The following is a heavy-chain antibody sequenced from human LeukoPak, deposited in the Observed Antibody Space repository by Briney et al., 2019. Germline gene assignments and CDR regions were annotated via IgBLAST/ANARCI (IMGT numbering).Heavy chain of an antibody. Sequence: PGGSLRLSCAASGFTLGSYWMAWVRQAPGKELEWVATIKDDGSQKYYVDSVKGRFTISRDNSKNTLYLQMNSLRAEDTAVYYCARVGLKSGSYPYWGQGTLVTVSS. V-gene: IGHV3-7*01. CDR2: IKDDGSQK. CDR1: GFTLGSYW. D-gene: IGHD1-26*01. CDR3: ARVGLKSGSYPY. J-gene: IGHJ4*02.